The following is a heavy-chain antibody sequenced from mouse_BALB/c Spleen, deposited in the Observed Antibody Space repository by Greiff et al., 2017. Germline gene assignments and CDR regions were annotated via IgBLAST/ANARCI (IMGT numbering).Heavy chain of an antibody. Sequence: EVMLVESGGGLVKLGGSLKLSCAASGFTFSSYTMSWVRQTPEKRLEWVATISSGGSYTYYPDSVKGRFTISRANAKNTLYLQMSSLKSEDTAMYYCTRDRDGNYVGFAYWGQGTLVTVSA. V-gene: IGHV5-6-4*01. CDR3: TRDRDGNYVGFAY. CDR2: ISSGGSYT. J-gene: IGHJ3*01. D-gene: IGHD2-1*01. CDR1: GFTFSSYT.